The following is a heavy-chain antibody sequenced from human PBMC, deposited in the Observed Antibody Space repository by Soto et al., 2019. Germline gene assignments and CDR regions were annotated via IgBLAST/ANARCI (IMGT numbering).Heavy chain of an antibody. D-gene: IGHD3-3*01. CDR3: ARDRYDFWSSYYGQYYFDY. CDR1: GFTFSSYT. J-gene: IGHJ4*02. CDR2: ISSNSSYI. Sequence: GGSLRLSCACSGFTFSSYTMNLVRQAPGKGLEWVSSISSNSSYIYYADSVKGRFTISRDNAKNSLYLQMNSLRAEDMAVYYCARDRYDFWSSYYGQYYFDYWGQGTLVTVSS. V-gene: IGHV3-21*01.